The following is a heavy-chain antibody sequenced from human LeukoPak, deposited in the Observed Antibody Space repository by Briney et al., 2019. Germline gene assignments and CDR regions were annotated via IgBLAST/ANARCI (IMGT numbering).Heavy chain of an antibody. J-gene: IGHJ3*02. V-gene: IGHV3-30*18. D-gene: IGHD4-23*01. Sequence: GGSLRLSCAASGFTLSSYGMHWVRQAPGKGLEWVALILYDGSNKYYADSVKGRFTISRDNSKNTQYLQMNSLRAEDTAVYYCAKVYGGNGNDAFDIWGQGTMVTVSS. CDR3: AKVYGGNGNDAFDI. CDR2: ILYDGSNK. CDR1: GFTLSSYG.